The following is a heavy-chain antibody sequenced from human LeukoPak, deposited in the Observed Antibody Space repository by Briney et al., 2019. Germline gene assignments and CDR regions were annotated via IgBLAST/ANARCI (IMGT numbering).Heavy chain of an antibody. D-gene: IGHD3-9*01. CDR1: GGSISSGSYY. CDR3: ARGYFDWLSTYFDY. V-gene: IGHV4-61*02. Sequence: SQTLSLTCTVSGGSISSGSYYWRWVRQPAGKGLEWIGRIYTSGSTNYNHSLKSRITISVDTSKNQFSLKLSSVTAADTAVYYCARGYFDWLSTYFDYWGQGTLVTVSS. J-gene: IGHJ4*02. CDR2: IYTSGST.